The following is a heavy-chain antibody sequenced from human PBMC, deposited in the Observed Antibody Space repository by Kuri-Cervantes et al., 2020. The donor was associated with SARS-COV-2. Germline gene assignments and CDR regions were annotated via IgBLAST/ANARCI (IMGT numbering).Heavy chain of an antibody. J-gene: IGHJ2*01. Sequence: GGSLRLSCAASGFTVNSNYMSWVRQAPGKGLEWVSIIFAGGSTYYADSVKGRFTISRDNSKNTLYLQMNSLRAGDTAVYYCARKWSGDYYWYFDLWGRGTLVTVSS. D-gene: IGHD4-17*01. CDR3: ARKWSGDYYWYFDL. V-gene: IGHV3-66*01. CDR2: IFAGGST. CDR1: GFTVNSNY.